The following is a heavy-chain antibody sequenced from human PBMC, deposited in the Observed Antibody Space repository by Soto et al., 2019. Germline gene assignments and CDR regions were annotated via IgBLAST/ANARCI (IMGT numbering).Heavy chain of an antibody. D-gene: IGHD3-3*01. CDR1: GGSISSGYYY. Sequence: LSLTCTVSGGSISSGYYYWSWIRQPPGKGLEWIGYIYYSGSTYYNPSLKSRVTISVDTSKNQFSLKLSSVTAADTAVYYCARLTQYTIFGVVITHWGQGTLVTVSS. CDR2: IYYSGST. J-gene: IGHJ4*02. CDR3: ARLTQYTIFGVVITH. V-gene: IGHV4-30-4*01.